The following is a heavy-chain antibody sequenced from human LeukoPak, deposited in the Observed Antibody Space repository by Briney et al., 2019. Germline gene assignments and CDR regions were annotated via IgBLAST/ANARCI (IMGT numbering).Heavy chain of an antibody. J-gene: IGHJ5*02. CDR2: INPNSGDT. D-gene: IGHD2-21*02. Sequence: ASVKVSCKASGYTFTGYYMHWVRQAPGQGLEWMGWINPNSGDTNYAQKFRGRVTMSRDTSMRTAYMELSRLRSDDTAIYYCARVVDCGGDCYYGTWFDPWGQGTLVTVSS. CDR3: ARVVDCGGDCYYGTWFDP. CDR1: GYTFTGYY. V-gene: IGHV1-2*02.